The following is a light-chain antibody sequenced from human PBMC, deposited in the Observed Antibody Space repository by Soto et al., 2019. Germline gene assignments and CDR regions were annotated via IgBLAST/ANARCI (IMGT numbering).Light chain of an antibody. CDR3: QQYDNWPPLT. CDR1: QSVRSN. CDR2: GAS. Sequence: ERVMTQSPATLSVSPGERATLSCRASQSVRSNLAWYQQKPGQAPRLLIYGASTRATGIPARFSGSGSGTEFTLTISSLQSEDFAVYYCQQYDNWPPLTFGGGTKVEIK. V-gene: IGKV3-15*01. J-gene: IGKJ4*01.